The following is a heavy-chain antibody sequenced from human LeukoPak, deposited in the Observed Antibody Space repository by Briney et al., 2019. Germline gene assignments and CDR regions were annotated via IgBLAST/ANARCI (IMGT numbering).Heavy chain of an antibody. V-gene: IGHV4-34*01. J-gene: IGHJ4*02. D-gene: IGHD3-3*01. CDR2: INHSGST. CDR1: GGSFSSYY. Sequence: PSETLSLTCAVCGGSFSSYYWSWIRQPPGKGLEWIGEINHSGSTNYNPSLKSRVTISVDTSKNQFSLKLSSVTAADTAVYYCARGENYDFWSGYYPVHYFDYWGQGTLVTVSS. CDR3: ARGENYDFWSGYYPVHYFDY.